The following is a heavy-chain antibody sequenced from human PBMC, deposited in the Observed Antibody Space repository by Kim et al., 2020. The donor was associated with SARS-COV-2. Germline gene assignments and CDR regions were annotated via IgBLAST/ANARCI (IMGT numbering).Heavy chain of an antibody. Sequence: GGSLRLSCAASGFPFSTFTMHWVRQAPGKGLEYVSAISSNGGSTYYANSVKGRFTISRDNSKNTLYLQMGSLRAEDMAVYYCARGGYSSGWYGPYWGHGT. J-gene: IGHJ4*01. D-gene: IGHD6-19*01. V-gene: IGHV3-64*01. CDR3: ARGGYSSGWYGPY. CDR1: GFPFSTFT. CDR2: ISSNGGST.